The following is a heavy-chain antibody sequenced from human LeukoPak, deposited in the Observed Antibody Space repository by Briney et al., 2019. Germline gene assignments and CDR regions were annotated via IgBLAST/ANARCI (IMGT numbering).Heavy chain of an antibody. J-gene: IGHJ4*02. CDR1: GFTFDDYA. Sequence: PGRSLRLSCAASGFTFDDYAMHWVRQAPGQGLEWVSSISWNSGSIAYADSVKGRFTISRDNSKNTLYLQMDSLRAEDTAVYHCARDQTPDYDFWSDFYGYYFDYWGQGTLVTVSS. CDR3: ARDQTPDYDFWSDFYGYYFDY. V-gene: IGHV3-9*01. D-gene: IGHD3-3*01. CDR2: ISWNSGSI.